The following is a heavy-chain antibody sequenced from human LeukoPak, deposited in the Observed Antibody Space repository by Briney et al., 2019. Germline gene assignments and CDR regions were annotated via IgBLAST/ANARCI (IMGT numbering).Heavy chain of an antibody. J-gene: IGHJ5*02. CDR2: ISYDGSNK. Sequence: GGSLRLSCAASGFTFSSYGMHWVRQAPGKGLEWVAVISYDGSNKYYADSVKGRFTISRDNSKNTLYLQMNSLRAEDTAVYYCAKQVQRYYYDSSGWFDPWGQGTLVTVSS. CDR3: AKQVQRYYYDSSGWFDP. D-gene: IGHD3-22*01. CDR1: GFTFSSYG. V-gene: IGHV3-30*18.